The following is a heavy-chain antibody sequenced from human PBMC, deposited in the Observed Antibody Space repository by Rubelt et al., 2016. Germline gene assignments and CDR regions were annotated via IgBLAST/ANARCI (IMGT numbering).Heavy chain of an antibody. Sequence: QMQLQESGPGLVKPSGTLSLTCTVSGVSLTRSNWWTWVRQPPGKGLEWMGELYHSGSTNYNPSLTSRVTISVDTSKNQLPLKMSSVTAADTAVYYCARQGYSSGWYEQVTDYWGQGTLVTVSS. J-gene: IGHJ4*02. CDR3: ARQGYSSGWYEQVTDY. CDR2: LYHSGST. V-gene: IGHV4-4*02. CDR1: GVSLTRSNW. D-gene: IGHD6-19*01.